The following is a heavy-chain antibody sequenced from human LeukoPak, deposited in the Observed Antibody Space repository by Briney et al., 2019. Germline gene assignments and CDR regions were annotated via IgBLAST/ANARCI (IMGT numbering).Heavy chain of an antibody. CDR2: ISGSGGST. D-gene: IGHD3-10*01. J-gene: IGHJ2*01. CDR3: AKDLGFGELSRYFDL. V-gene: IGHV3-23*01. Sequence: LSGASLRLSCAASGFTFSSYAMSWVRQAPGKGLEWVSAISGSGGSTYYADSVKGRFTISRDNSKNTLYLQMNSLRAEDTAVYYCAKDLGFGELSRYFDLWGRGTLVTVSS. CDR1: GFTFSSYA.